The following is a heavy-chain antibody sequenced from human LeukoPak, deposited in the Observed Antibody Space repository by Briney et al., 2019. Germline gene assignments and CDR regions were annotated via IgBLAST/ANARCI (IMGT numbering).Heavy chain of an antibody. V-gene: IGHV3-23*01. CDR1: GFTFSSYA. D-gene: IGHD3-22*01. CDR2: ISGSGGST. Sequence: PGGSLRLSCAASGFTFSSYAMSWVRQAPGKGLEWVSAISGSGGSTYYADSVKGRFTISRDNSKNTLYLQMNSLRAEDTATYYCAKGGTTSCYSRIDYWGQGTLVTVSS. CDR3: AKGGTTSCYSRIDY. J-gene: IGHJ4*02.